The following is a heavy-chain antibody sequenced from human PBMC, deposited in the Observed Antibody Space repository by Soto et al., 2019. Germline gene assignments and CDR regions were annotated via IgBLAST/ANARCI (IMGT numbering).Heavy chain of an antibody. J-gene: IGHJ4*02. Sequence: EVQLLESGGGLVQPGGSLRLSCAASGFTFSSYAMSWVRQAPGKGLEWVSAISGSGGSTYYADSVKGRFTISRDNSKNTLYLQMNSLRGEDTAVYYCAKLPLGYCISTSCSPFDYWGQGTLVTVSS. CDR2: ISGSGGST. V-gene: IGHV3-23*01. D-gene: IGHD2-2*01. CDR3: AKLPLGYCISTSCSPFDY. CDR1: GFTFSSYA.